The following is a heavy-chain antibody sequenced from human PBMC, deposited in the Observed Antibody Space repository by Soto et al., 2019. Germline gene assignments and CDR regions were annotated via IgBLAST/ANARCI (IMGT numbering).Heavy chain of an antibody. CDR2: INHSGST. CDR1: DGSFSGYY. D-gene: IGHD6-13*01. J-gene: IGHJ3*02. CDR3: ASGAIAAAGTSRAFAI. Sequence: SETLSLTCAFCDGSFSGYYWSWMRQPPGKGLEWIGEINHSGSTNYNPSLKSRVTISVGTSKNQFSLKLSPVTAADTAVYYCASGAIAAAGTSRAFAIWGQGTMVTASS. V-gene: IGHV4-34*01.